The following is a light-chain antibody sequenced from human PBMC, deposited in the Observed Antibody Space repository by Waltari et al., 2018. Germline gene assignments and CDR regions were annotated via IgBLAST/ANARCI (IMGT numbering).Light chain of an antibody. CDR1: SSYVGGYNY. CDR3: SSYTSSGTLRV. V-gene: IGLV2-14*03. CDR2: DVS. Sequence: QSALTQPASVSGSLGQSITISCPGTSSYVGGYNYVSWYQQHPGKAPKLMIYDVSKRPLGVSNRFSGSKSGNTASLTISGLQAEDEADYYCSSYTSSGTLRVFGGGTKLTVL. J-gene: IGLJ2*01.